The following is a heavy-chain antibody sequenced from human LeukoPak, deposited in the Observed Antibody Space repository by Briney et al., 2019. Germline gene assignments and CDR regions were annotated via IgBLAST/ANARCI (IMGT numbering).Heavy chain of an antibody. J-gene: IGHJ4*02. CDR3: ARDRSYSSSLLPNGFDY. CDR1: GFTFSSYG. D-gene: IGHD5-12*01. Sequence: TGGSLRLSYAASGFTFSSYGMHWVRQAPGKGLEWVAFIRYDGSNKYYADSVKGRFTISRDNSKNTLYLQMNSLRAEDTAVYYCARDRSYSSSLLPNGFDYWGQGTLVTVSS. V-gene: IGHV3-30*02. CDR2: IRYDGSNK.